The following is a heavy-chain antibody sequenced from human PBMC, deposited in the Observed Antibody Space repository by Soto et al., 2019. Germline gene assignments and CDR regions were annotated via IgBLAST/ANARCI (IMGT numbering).Heavy chain of an antibody. D-gene: IGHD2-15*01. Sequence: SETLSLTCTVSGGSISSSSYYWGWIRQPPGKGLEWIGSIYYSGSTYYNPSLKSRVTISVDTSKNQFSLKLSSVTAADTAVYYCVRPIASYGGTSGFNYWGQGTLVTVSS. V-gene: IGHV4-39*01. CDR3: VRPIASYGGTSGFNY. J-gene: IGHJ4*02. CDR1: GGSISSSSYY. CDR2: IYYSGST.